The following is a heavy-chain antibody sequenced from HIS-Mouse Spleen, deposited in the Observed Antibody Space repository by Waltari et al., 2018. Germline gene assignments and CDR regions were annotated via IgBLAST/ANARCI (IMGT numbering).Heavy chain of an antibody. Sequence: QVLLQESGSGLVKPSETLSLTCTVSGGSISSYYWSWIRQPPGKGLEWIGYNDYSGSTNYNPSLKRRVTLSVDTSTNQFSLKQSFLPAADTAVYYWARGGLLAATYYFDCWGQGTLVTVSS. D-gene: IGHD2-15*01. V-gene: IGHV4-59*08. CDR2: NDYSGST. CDR3: ARGGLLAATYYFDC. J-gene: IGHJ4*02. CDR1: GGSISSYY.